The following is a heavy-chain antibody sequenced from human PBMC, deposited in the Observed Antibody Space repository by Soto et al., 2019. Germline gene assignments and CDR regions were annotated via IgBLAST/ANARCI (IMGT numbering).Heavy chain of an antibody. CDR3: AAIAAAGVLYFDY. Sequence: ASVKVSCKASGYTFTSYDINWVRQATGQGLEWMGWMNPNSGNTGYAQKFQGRVTMNRNTSISTAYMELSSLRSEDTAVYYCAAIAAAGVLYFDYWGQGTLVTVSS. J-gene: IGHJ4*02. V-gene: IGHV1-8*01. CDR2: MNPNSGNT. D-gene: IGHD6-13*01. CDR1: GYTFTSYD.